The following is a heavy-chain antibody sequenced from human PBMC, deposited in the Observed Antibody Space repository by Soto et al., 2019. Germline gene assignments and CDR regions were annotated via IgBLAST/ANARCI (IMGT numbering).Heavy chain of an antibody. CDR3: AKDHQDYDFPSALDY. J-gene: IGHJ4*02. CDR1: GFTFSNAW. Sequence: PGGSLRLSCAASGFTFSNAWINWVRQAPGKGLEWVGRIKSKTDGGTPDYAAPVKGRFAISRDDSKNMVYLQMNSQRAEDTAVYYCAKDHQDYDFPSALDYWGQGTLVTVSS. D-gene: IGHD3-3*01. CDR2: IKSKTDGGTP. V-gene: IGHV3-15*07.